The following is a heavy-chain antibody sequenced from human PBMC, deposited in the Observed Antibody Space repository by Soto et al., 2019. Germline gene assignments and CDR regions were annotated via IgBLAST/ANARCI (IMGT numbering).Heavy chain of an antibody. CDR1: GGSITSSFY. J-gene: IGHJ6*02. CDR2: IYGTGNT. CDR3: RSSSRYSTDV. Sequence: QLQLQESGPGLVKPSETLSLSCTVSGGSITSSFYWGWIRQPPGKGLEWIGSIYGTGNTYYNPYLKGRVTISADTSKNQFSLNLISVTAAATAVYYCRSSSRYSTDVWGQGATVTVSS. V-gene: IGHV4-39*01. D-gene: IGHD6-13*01.